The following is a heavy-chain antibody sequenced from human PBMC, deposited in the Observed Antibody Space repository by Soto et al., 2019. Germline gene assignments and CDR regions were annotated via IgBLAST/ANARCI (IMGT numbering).Heavy chain of an antibody. V-gene: IGHV3-30-3*01. Sequence: GSLRLSCAASGFTFSSYAMHWVRQAPGKGLEWVAVISYDGSNKYYADSVKGRFTISRDNSKNTLYLQMNSLRAEDTAVYYCAREWELRYWGQGTLVTVSS. CDR3: AREWELRY. CDR2: ISYDGSNK. D-gene: IGHD1-26*01. CDR1: GFTFSSYA. J-gene: IGHJ4*02.